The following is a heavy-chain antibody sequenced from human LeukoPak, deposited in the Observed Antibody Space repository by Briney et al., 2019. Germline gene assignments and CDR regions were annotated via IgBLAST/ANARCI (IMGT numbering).Heavy chain of an antibody. CDR2: IYCSGST. CDR1: GGSISSSSYY. V-gene: IGHV4-39*07. CDR3: ASGNYYDSSGYQAVDY. J-gene: IGHJ4*02. Sequence: SETLSLTCTVSGGSISSSSYYWGWIRRPPGKGLEWIGSIYCSGSTYYNPSLKNRVTISVDTSKNQFSLKLSSVTAADTAVYYCASGNYYDSSGYQAVDYWGQGTLVTVSS. D-gene: IGHD3-22*01.